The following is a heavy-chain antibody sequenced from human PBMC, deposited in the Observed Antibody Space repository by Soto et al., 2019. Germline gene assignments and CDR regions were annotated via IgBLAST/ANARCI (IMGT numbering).Heavy chain of an antibody. CDR1: GYTFTSYA. V-gene: IGHV1-3*01. D-gene: IGHD4-17*01. CDR2: INAGNGNT. J-gene: IGHJ2*01. Sequence: ASVKVSCKASGYTFTSYAMHWVRQAPGQRLEWMGWINAGNGNTKYSQKFQGRVTITRDTSASTAYMELSSLRSEDTAVYYCARAPMPRPDYGDYFGGGGYWYFDLWGRGTPVTVSS. CDR3: ARAPMPRPDYGDYFGGGGYWYFDL.